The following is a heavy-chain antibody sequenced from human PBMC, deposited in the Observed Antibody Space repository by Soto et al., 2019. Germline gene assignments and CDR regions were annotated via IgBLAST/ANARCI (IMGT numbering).Heavy chain of an antibody. Sequence: SGPTLVNPTATLTLTCSFSGFTLTTVGLGVGWIRQPPGKALEWLSVIYWNDDRRYNPSLQSRLTITKDTSKNQVVLTMTNMDPVDTATYYCGHRRQSFDYSGLDVWGQGTTVTVSS. CDR3: GHRRQSFDYSGLDV. CDR2: IYWNDDR. D-gene: IGHD3-3*01. CDR1: GFTLTTVGLG. V-gene: IGHV2-5*01. J-gene: IGHJ6*02.